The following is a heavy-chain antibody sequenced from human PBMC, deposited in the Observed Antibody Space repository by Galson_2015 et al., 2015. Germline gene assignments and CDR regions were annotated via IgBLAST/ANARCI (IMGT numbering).Heavy chain of an antibody. Sequence: SLRLSCAASGFTFSSYSMNWVRQAPGKGLEWVSSISSSSSYIYYADPVKGRFTISRDNAKNSLYLQMNSLRAEDTAVYYCARSPYYYDSSGHDAFDIWGQGTMVTVSS. J-gene: IGHJ3*02. CDR2: ISSSSSYI. D-gene: IGHD3-22*01. CDR1: GFTFSSYS. V-gene: IGHV3-21*01. CDR3: ARSPYYYDSSGHDAFDI.